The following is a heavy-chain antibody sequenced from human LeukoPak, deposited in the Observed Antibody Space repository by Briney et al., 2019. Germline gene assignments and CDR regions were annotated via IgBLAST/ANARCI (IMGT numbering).Heavy chain of an antibody. D-gene: IGHD2-21*02. Sequence: GRSLRLSCAASGFTFSSYGMHWVRQAPGKGLEWVAVIWYDGSNKYYADSVKGRFTISRDNSKNTLYLQMNSLRAEDTAVYYCARGRVGLHYFDYWGQGTLVTVSS. V-gene: IGHV3-33*01. CDR1: GFTFSSYG. J-gene: IGHJ4*02. CDR2: IWYDGSNK. CDR3: ARGRVGLHYFDY.